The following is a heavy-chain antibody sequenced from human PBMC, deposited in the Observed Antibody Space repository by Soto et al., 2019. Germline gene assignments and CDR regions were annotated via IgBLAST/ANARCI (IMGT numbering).Heavy chain of an antibody. V-gene: IGHV3-30-3*01. J-gene: IGHJ6*02. D-gene: IGHD3-10*01. CDR3: ARDISLLWFGELGYYGMDV. CDR1: GFTFSSYA. CDR2: ISYDGSNK. Sequence: QVQLVESGGGVVQPGRSLRLSCAASGFTFSSYAMHWVRQAPGKGLEWVAVISYDGSNKYYADSVKGRFTISRDNSKNTLYLQMNSLRAEDTAVYYCARDISLLWFGELGYYGMDVWGQGTTVTVSS.